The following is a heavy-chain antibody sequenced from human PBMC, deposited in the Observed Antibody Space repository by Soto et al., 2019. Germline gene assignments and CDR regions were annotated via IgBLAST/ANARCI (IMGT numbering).Heavy chain of an antibody. D-gene: IGHD3-9*01. Sequence: LSVTCAVYGGSISRGGYSWSWIRQPPGKGLEWIGYIYHSGSTYYNPSLKSRVTISVDRSKNQFSLKLSSVTAADTAVYYCARKVGRSDIFFDPWGQGTLVTVSS. CDR3: ARKVGRSDIFFDP. J-gene: IGHJ5*02. CDR1: GGSISRGGYS. CDR2: IYHSGST. V-gene: IGHV4-30-2*01.